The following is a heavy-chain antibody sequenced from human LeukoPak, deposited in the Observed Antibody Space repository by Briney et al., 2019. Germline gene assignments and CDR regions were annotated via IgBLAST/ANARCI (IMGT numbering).Heavy chain of an antibody. D-gene: IGHD3-3*01. Sequence: SGGSLRLSCAASGFTFSSYSMNWVRQAPGKGLEWVSSISSSSSYIYYADSVKGRFTISRDNAKNSLYLQMNSLRAEDTAVYYCARGFAIFGVDTYYFDYWGQGTLVTVSS. CDR1: GFTFSSYS. CDR2: ISSSSSYI. V-gene: IGHV3-21*01. J-gene: IGHJ4*02. CDR3: ARGFAIFGVDTYYFDY.